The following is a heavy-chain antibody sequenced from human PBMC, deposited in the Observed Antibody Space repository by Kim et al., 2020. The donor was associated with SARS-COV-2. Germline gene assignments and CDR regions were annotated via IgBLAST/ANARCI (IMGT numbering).Heavy chain of an antibody. CDR1: GFTFSSFA. CDR2: ISGDGDKK. V-gene: IGHV3-30*04. D-gene: IGHD2-8*01. CDR3: VKEMAPPSKLDF. J-gene: IGHJ4*02. Sequence: GGSLRLSCAASGFTFSSFAINWVRQAPGKGLQFVAGISGDGDKKYYADSAKGRFTISRDNSRKTVYLQMASLRGDDTAIYYCVKEMAPPSKLDFCGRGTL.